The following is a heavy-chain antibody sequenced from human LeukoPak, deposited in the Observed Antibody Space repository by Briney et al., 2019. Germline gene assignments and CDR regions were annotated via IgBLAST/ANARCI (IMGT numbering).Heavy chain of an antibody. CDR2: ISYDGSNK. V-gene: IGHV3-30-3*01. CDR3: AREPGGSSWYNDYYYGMDV. J-gene: IGHJ6*02. Sequence: PGGSLRLSCAASGFTFSSYAMHWVRQAPGKGLEWVAVISYDGSNKYYADSVKGRFTISRDNSKNTLYLQMNSLRAEDTAVYYCAREPGGSSWYNDYYYGMDVWGQGTTVTVSS. CDR1: GFTFSSYA. D-gene: IGHD6-13*01.